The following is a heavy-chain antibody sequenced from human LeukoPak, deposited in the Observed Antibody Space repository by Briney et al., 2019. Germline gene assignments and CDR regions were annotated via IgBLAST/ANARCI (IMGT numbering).Heavy chain of an antibody. D-gene: IGHD3-3*01. CDR2: IIPILGIA. CDR3: ARGGVVITGFDP. J-gene: IGHJ5*02. Sequence: GASVKVSCKASGGTFSSYAISWVRQAPGQGLEWMGRIIPILGIANYAQKFQGRVTITADKSTSTAYMELSSLRSEDTAVYYCARGGVVITGFDPWGQGTLVTVSS. CDR1: GGTFSSYA. V-gene: IGHV1-69*04.